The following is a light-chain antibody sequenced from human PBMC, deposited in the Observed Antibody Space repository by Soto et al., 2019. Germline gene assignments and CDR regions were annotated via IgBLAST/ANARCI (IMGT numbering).Light chain of an antibody. V-gene: IGKV3D-7*01. Sequence: PGERVTLSCRASQSVSSSYLTWYQQKPVQAPRLLIYGASTRATSIPARFSGSGSGTDFTLTISSLQPEDFAVYYCQQDYNLPGTFGQGTKVEIK. CDR2: GAS. CDR1: QSVSSSY. J-gene: IGKJ1*01. CDR3: QQDYNLPGT.